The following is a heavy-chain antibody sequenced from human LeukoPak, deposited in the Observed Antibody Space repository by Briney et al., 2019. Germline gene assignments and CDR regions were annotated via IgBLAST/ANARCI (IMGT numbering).Heavy chain of an antibody. V-gene: IGHV1-24*01. CDR2: FDPEDGET. D-gene: IGHD3-10*01. CDR3: ATFLWFDLKANWFDP. CDR1: GYTLTELS. J-gene: IGHJ5*02. Sequence: GASVRVSSMDSGYTLTELSMHWVRQAPGKGREWMGGFDPEDGETIYAQKFQGRVTMTEDTSTDTAYMELSSLRSEDTAVYYCATFLWFDLKANWFDPWGQGTLVTVSS.